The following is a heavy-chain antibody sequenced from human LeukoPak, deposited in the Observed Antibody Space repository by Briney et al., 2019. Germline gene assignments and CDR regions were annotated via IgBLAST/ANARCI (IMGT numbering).Heavy chain of an antibody. Sequence: GGSLRLSCAASGFTFSSYSMNWVRQAPGKGLEWVSSISSSSSYIYYADSVKGRFTISRDNAKNSMYLQMNSLRAEDTAVYYCARGGDYVWGSYREGDYFDYWGQGTLVTVSS. V-gene: IGHV3-21*01. CDR3: ARGGDYVWGSYREGDYFDY. D-gene: IGHD3-16*02. CDR1: GFTFSSYS. CDR2: ISSSSSYI. J-gene: IGHJ4*02.